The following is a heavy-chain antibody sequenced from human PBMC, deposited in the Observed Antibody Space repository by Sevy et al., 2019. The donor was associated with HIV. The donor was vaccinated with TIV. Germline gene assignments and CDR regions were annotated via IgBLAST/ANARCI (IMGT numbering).Heavy chain of an antibody. CDR1: GYTFTGYY. CDR2: INPNSGGT. D-gene: IGHD5-12*01. Sequence: ASVKVSCKASGYTFTGYYMHWVRQAPGQGLEWMGRINPNSGGTNYAQKFQGRVTMTRDTSISTAYMELSRLRSDETAVYYCARESLIEMATIYYYYGMDVWGQGTTVTVSS. V-gene: IGHV1-2*06. CDR3: ARESLIEMATIYYYYGMDV. J-gene: IGHJ6*02.